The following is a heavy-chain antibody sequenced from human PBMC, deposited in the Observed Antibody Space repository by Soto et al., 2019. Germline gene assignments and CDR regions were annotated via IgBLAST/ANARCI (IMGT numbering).Heavy chain of an antibody. CDR2: ISGSGGST. CDR3: AKGVRTLIVVVSSDAFDI. V-gene: IGHV3-23*01. J-gene: IGHJ3*02. Sequence: EMQLLESGGGLVQPGGSLRLSCEASGFTFRGYAMSWVRQAPGKGLEWVSTISGSGGSTFYADSVKGRFTISRDTSRDTLYLQMNSLRAEDTAVYYCAKGVRTLIVVVSSDAFDIWGQGTMVTVSS. D-gene: IGHD3-22*01. CDR1: GFTFRGYA.